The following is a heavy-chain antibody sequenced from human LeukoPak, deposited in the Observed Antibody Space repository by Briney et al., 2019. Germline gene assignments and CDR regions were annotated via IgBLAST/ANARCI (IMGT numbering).Heavy chain of an antibody. CDR1: GFTLSTHG. J-gene: IGHJ6*02. Sequence: GGSLRLSCAREGFTLSTHGMSWLRQAPGKGLEWVSSISSRDTTTNYADSVKGRFTISRDGSKNTLYLHLNSLRAEDTAVYYCARAPPWFGDKHYGLDVWGQGTTVTVSS. CDR3: ARAPPWFGDKHYGLDV. D-gene: IGHD3-10*01. V-gene: IGHV3-23*01. CDR2: ISSRDTTT.